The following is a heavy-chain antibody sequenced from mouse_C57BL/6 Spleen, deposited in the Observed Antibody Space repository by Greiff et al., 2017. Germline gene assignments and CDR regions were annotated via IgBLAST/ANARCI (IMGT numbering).Heavy chain of an antibody. CDR1: GYTFTSYW. D-gene: IGHD1-1*01. CDR3: ERYITTVVATNFDY. CDR2: IYPGSGST. V-gene: IGHV1-55*01. J-gene: IGHJ2*01. Sequence: QVQLQQPGAELVKPGASVKMSCKASGYTFTSYWITWVKQRPGQGLEWIGDIYPGSGSTNYNEKFKSKATLTVDTSSSTAYMQLSSLTSEDSAVYYCERYITTVVATNFDYWGQGTTLTVSS.